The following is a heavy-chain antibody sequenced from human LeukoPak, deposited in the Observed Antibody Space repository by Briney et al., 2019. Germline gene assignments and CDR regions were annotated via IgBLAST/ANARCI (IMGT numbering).Heavy chain of an antibody. CDR1: GFTLSSYA. Sequence: GGSLRLSCAASGFTLSSYAMSWVRQAPGKGLEWVSALSISGDNTYYTDSVKGRFTISRDSSTNTLYLQMNSLRVDDTAVYYCAKEFCSSTSCYSWSSDYWGQGTLVTVSS. CDR3: AKEFCSSTSCYSWSSDY. CDR2: LSISGDNT. V-gene: IGHV3-23*01. J-gene: IGHJ4*02. D-gene: IGHD2-2*01.